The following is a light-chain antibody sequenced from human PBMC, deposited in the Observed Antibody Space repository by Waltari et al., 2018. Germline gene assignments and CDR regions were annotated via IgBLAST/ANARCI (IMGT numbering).Light chain of an antibody. Sequence: QSALTQPPSASGSPGQSVTLSLPGTSSDVGGYNYVSWYQQYPGKAPKLIVYEVSKRPSGVPDRFSGSKSGNTASLTVSGLQAEDEADYYCSSFAGSNTVKFGGGTKLTVL. CDR2: EVS. CDR3: SSFAGSNTVK. CDR1: SSDVGGYNY. V-gene: IGLV2-8*01. J-gene: IGLJ2*01.